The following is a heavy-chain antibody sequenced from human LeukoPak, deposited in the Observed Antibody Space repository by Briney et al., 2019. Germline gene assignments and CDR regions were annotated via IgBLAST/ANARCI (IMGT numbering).Heavy chain of an antibody. V-gene: IGHV3-30*18. CDR1: GFTFSSYG. D-gene: IGHD6-19*01. J-gene: IGHJ4*02. CDR3: AKGRTPKRRVAVAGTGGFDY. Sequence: GGSLRLSCAASGFTFSSYGMHWVRQVPGKGLEWVAVISYDGSNKCYADSVKGRFTISRDNSKNTLYLQMNSLRAEDTAVYYCAKGRTPKRRVAVAGTGGFDYWGQGALVTVSS. CDR2: ISYDGSNK.